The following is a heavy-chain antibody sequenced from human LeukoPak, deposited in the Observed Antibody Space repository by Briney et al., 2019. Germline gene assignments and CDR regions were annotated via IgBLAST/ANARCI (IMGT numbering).Heavy chain of an antibody. D-gene: IGHD6-13*01. CDR3: ARMLAAAGSSYFDY. CDR2: IYYSGST. CDR1: GGSISSYY. J-gene: IGHJ4*02. V-gene: IGHV4-59*01. Sequence: SETLSLTCTVSGGSISSYYWSWIRQPPGKGLEWIGYIYYSGSTNYNPSLKSRVTISVDTSKNQFSLKLSSVTAADTAVYYCARMLAAAGSSYFDYWGQGTLVTVSS.